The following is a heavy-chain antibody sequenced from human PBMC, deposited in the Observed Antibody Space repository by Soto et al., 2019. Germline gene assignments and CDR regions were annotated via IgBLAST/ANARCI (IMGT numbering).Heavy chain of an antibody. CDR1: GGSFSGYY. J-gene: IGHJ5*02. CDR3: ARAKAAVGTPSNCFDP. D-gene: IGHD2-15*01. Sequence: QEQLQQWGAGLLKPSETLSLTCAVYGGSFSGYYWSWIRQPPGKGLEWIGEVNHRGSTNYNPSLKSRVTISLATSKNQFSLKLTSVTAADTAVYYCARAKAAVGTPSNCFDPWGLGTQVTVSS. V-gene: IGHV4-34*01. CDR2: VNHRGST.